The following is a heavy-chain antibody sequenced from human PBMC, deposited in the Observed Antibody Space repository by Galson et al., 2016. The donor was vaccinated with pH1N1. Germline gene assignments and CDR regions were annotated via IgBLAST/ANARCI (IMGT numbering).Heavy chain of an antibody. J-gene: IGHJ4*02. CDR1: GFTFSSYW. Sequence: SLRLSCAASGFTFSSYWMSWVRQALGKGLEWVGRITKRPEGYTTQDAASVKGRSIISREDSKDLLYLQMNSLKTEDTAVYYCTRENHHKFDYWGQGTLVTVSS. CDR3: TRENHHKFDY. V-gene: IGHV3-72*01. CDR2: ITKRPEGYTT.